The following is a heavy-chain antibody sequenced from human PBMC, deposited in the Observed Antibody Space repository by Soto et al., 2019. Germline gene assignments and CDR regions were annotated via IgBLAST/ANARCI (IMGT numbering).Heavy chain of an antibody. Sequence: SETLSLTCTVSGGSISSYYWSWIRQPPGKGLEWIGYIYYSGSTNYNPSLKSRVTISVDTSKNQFSLKLSSVTAADTAVYYCARRQIADGATSFDYWGQGTLVTVSS. V-gene: IGHV4-59*08. J-gene: IGHJ4*02. CDR3: ARRQIADGATSFDY. CDR2: IYYSGST. CDR1: GGSISSYY. D-gene: IGHD5-12*01.